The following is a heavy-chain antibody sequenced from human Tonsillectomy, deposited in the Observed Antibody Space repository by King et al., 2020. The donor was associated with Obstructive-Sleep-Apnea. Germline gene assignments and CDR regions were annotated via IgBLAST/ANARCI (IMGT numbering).Heavy chain of an antibody. J-gene: IGHJ5*02. V-gene: IGHV4-34*01. CDR2: INHSGST. CDR1: GGSFSDYY. Sequence: VQLQQWGAGLLKPSETLSLTCAVYGGSFSDYYWSWIRQPPGKGLEWIGEINHSGSTSYNPSLKSRVTISLDTSKNQFSLRLSSVTAADTAVYYCAKGYSTSWYGHNWFDPWGKGTLVTVSS. CDR3: AKGYSTSWYGHNWFDP. D-gene: IGHD6-13*01.